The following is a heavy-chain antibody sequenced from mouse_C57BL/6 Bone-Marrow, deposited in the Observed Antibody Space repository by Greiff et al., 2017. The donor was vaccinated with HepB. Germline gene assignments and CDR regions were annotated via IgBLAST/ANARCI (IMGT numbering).Heavy chain of an antibody. Sequence: VQLQQSGAELVRPGASVKLSCTASGFNIKDDYMHWVKQRPEQGLEWIGWIDPANGDTEYASKFQGKATITADTSSNTAYLQLSSLTSEDTAVYYCTTQSNYGRYYAMDYWGQGTSVTVSS. CDR2: IDPANGDT. CDR1: GFNIKDDY. V-gene: IGHV14-4*01. D-gene: IGHD2-5*01. CDR3: TTQSNYGRYYAMDY. J-gene: IGHJ4*01.